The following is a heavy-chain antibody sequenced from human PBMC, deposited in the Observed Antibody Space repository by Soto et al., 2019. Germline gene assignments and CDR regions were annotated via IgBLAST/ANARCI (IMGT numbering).Heavy chain of an antibody. CDR1: GFTFSSYG. V-gene: IGHV3-33*01. D-gene: IGHD3-16*01. CDR2: IWYDGSNK. Sequence: GGSLRLSCAASGFTFSSYGMHWVRQAPGKGLEWVAVIWYDGSNKYYADSVKGRFTISRDNSKNTLYLQMNSLRAEETAVYYCARDLTSVMITFGGDVGYWGQGTLVTVSS. J-gene: IGHJ4*02. CDR3: ARDLTSVMITFGGDVGY.